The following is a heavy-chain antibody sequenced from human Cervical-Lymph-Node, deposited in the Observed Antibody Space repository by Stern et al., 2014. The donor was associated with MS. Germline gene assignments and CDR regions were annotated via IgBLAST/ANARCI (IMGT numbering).Heavy chain of an antibody. CDR2: INPSGGST. Sequence: VQLVESGAEVKKPGASVKVSCKASGYTFTSYYMHWVRQAPGQGLEWMGIINPSGGSTSYAPQLQGRVTMTRDTSTNPVFFELSSLRSEDTAVCYCARNYYDSSGDQNYYYYGMDVWGQGTTVTVSS. J-gene: IGHJ6*02. CDR3: ARNYYDSSGDQNYYYYGMDV. CDR1: GYTFTSYY. V-gene: IGHV1-46*01. D-gene: IGHD3-22*01.